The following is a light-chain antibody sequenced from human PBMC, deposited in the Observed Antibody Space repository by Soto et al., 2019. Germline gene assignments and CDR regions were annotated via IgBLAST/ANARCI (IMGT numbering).Light chain of an antibody. CDR1: SSDVGAYNY. V-gene: IGLV2-14*03. CDR3: SSFTRSTTLV. J-gene: IGLJ2*01. CDR2: DVS. Sequence: QSALTQPASVSGSPGQSITISCTGSSSDVGAYNYVSWYQQHPGQVPKLIIYDVSNRPSGVSYRFSGSKSGNTASLTISGLQAEDEADYCCSSFTRSTTLVFGGGTQLTVL.